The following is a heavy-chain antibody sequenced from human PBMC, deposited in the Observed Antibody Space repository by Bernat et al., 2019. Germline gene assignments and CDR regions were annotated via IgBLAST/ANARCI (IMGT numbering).Heavy chain of an antibody. CDR1: GFSFSNYW. D-gene: IGHD5-12*01. V-gene: IGHV3-74*01. J-gene: IGHJ4*02. Sequence: EVQLVESGGGLVQPGGSLRLSCAASGFSFSNYWMHWVHQAPGKGLAWVSHINSDGSSTRYGDSVKGRFTISRDNAKNTLYLQMNSLRAEDTAVYYCTKGGLRTLDFWGQGTLVTVSS. CDR3: TKGGLRTLDF. CDR2: INSDGSST.